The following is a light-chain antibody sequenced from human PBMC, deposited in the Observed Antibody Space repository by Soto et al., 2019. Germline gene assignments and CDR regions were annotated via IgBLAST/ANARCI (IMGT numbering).Light chain of an antibody. CDR2: GAS. V-gene: IGKV3-20*01. CDR3: QQYGSSPPYT. CDR1: HSVSSTY. Sequence: EIVLTQSPGTLSLSPGERATLSCRASHSVSSTYLAWYQQKPGQAPRLLIYGASSRATGIPDRFSGSGSGTDFTLNISRLEPEDFAVYYCQQYGSSPPYTFGQGTKLVIK. J-gene: IGKJ2*01.